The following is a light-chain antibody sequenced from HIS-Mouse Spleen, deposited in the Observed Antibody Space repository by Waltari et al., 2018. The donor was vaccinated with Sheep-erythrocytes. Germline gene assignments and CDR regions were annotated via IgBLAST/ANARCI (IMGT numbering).Light chain of an antibody. CDR2: DVS. Sequence: QSALTQPRSVSGSPGQSVTIPCPGPSSHAGCYHYVPWYQQHPGKAPKLMIYDVSKRPSGVPDRFSGSKSGNTASLTISGLQAEDEADYYCCSYAGSYNHVFATGTKVTVL. V-gene: IGLV2-11*01. CDR1: SSHAGCYHY. CDR3: CSYAGSYNHV. J-gene: IGLJ1*01.